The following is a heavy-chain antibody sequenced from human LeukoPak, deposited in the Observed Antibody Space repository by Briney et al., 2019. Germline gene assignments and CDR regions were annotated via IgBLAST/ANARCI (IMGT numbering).Heavy chain of an antibody. CDR2: IYPGDSDT. D-gene: IGHD1-26*01. Sequence: GESLKISCKGSGYSFTSYWIGWVRQMPGKGLEWMGIIYPGDSDTRYSPSFQGQVTISADKSISTAYLQWTSLKASDTAMYYCARLNGQYSGSYYFDYWGQGTLVTVSS. CDR3: ARLNGQYSGSYYFDY. J-gene: IGHJ4*02. CDR1: GYSFTSYW. V-gene: IGHV5-51*01.